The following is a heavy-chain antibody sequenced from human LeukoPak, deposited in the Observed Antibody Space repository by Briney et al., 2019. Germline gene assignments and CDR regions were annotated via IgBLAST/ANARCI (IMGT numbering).Heavy chain of an antibody. D-gene: IGHD3-16*01. Sequence: HAGGSLRLSCAASGFTFSSYGMHWVRQAPGKGLEWVSYISSSGSTIYYANSVKGRFTISRDNAKNSLYLQMNSLRAEDTAVYYCARDHSDVPFPGAFDIWGQGTMVTVSS. V-gene: IGHV3-48*04. J-gene: IGHJ3*02. CDR2: ISSSGSTI. CDR1: GFTFSSYG. CDR3: ARDHSDVPFPGAFDI.